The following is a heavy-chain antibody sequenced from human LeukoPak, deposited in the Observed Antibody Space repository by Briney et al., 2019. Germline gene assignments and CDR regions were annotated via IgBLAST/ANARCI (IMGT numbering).Heavy chain of an antibody. D-gene: IGHD3-22*01. CDR3: ARETYYYDSSGYYFRDY. CDR2: IYSGGST. V-gene: IGHV3-53*01. J-gene: IGHJ4*02. CDR1: GFIVSSNY. Sequence: PGGSLRLSCAASGFIVSSNYMSWVRQAPGKGLEWVSVIYSGGSTYYADSVKGRFTISRDNSKNTLYLQMNSLRAEDTAVYYCARETYYYDSSGYYFRDYWGQGTLVTVSS.